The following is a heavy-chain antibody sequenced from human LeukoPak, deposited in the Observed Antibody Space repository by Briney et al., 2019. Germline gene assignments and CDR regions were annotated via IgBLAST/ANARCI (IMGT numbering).Heavy chain of an antibody. CDR1: GFTFNNYG. V-gene: IGHV3-48*04. D-gene: IGHD3-10*01. CDR3: ARVATMVRVPLDALDI. CDR2: ISRSGNTI. J-gene: IGHJ3*02. Sequence: GGSLRLSCAASGFTFNNYGMTWVRQAPGKGLEWISYISRSGNTIYYADSVKGRFTTSRDNAKNSLYLQMNSLRVEDTAVYYCARVATMVRVPLDALDIWGQGIMVSVSS.